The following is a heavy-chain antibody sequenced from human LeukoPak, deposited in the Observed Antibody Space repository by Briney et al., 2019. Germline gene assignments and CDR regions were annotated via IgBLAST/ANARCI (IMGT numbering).Heavy chain of an antibody. J-gene: IGHJ4*02. Sequence: GGSLRLSCAASGFTFSSYSMNWVRQAPGKGLEWVSYISSSGSTIYYADSVKGRFTISRDNAKNSLYLQMNSLRAEDTAVYYCAGDYYDSSGYREGKQYYFDYWGQGTLVTVSS. D-gene: IGHD3-22*01. V-gene: IGHV3-48*04. CDR3: AGDYYDSSGYREGKQYYFDY. CDR1: GFTFSSYS. CDR2: ISSSGSTI.